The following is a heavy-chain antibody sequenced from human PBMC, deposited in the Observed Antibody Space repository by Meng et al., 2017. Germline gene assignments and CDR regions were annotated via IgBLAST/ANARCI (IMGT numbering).Heavy chain of an antibody. V-gene: IGHV3-21*01. CDR3: ARDHTTFGGVIVIWHYYGMDV. CDR2: ISSSSSYI. Sequence: GESLKISCAASGFTFSSHSMNWVRQAPGKGLEWVSSISSSSSYIYYADSVKGRFTISRDNAKNSLYLQMNSLRAEDTAVYYCARDHTTFGGVIVIWHYYGMDVWGQGTTVTVSS. CDR1: GFTFSSHS. D-gene: IGHD3-16*02. J-gene: IGHJ6*02.